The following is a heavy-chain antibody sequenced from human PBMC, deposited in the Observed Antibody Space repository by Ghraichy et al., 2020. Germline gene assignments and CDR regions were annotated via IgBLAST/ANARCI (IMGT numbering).Heavy chain of an antibody. J-gene: IGHJ6*02. CDR3: ARVPPTCPNCTHYYVMDV. D-gene: IGHD1-1*01. V-gene: IGHV1-69*13. CDR2: SIPIFGRP. Sequence: SVKVSCKASGGTISSYAISWVRQAPGQGLEWMGGSIPIFGRPNYAQRFQGRVTITADESTSTVYMELSSLRSEDTAVYYCARVPPTCPNCTHYYVMDVWGQGTTVTVSS. CDR1: GGTISSYA.